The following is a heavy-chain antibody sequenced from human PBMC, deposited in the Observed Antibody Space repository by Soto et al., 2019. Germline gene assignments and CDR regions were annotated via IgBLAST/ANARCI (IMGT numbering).Heavy chain of an antibody. CDR1: GYTFTTYY. V-gene: IGHV1-46*01. Sequence: QVQLVQSGAEVKKPGASVKVSCKASGYTFTTYYMHWVRQAPGQGLEWMGIINPSGGSTSYAQKYQGRVTMTRDTSTGTDYVELTSLRSEDTAVDYCARGHFFGSSSLYFDYWGQGTLVTVSS. J-gene: IGHJ4*02. CDR2: INPSGGST. CDR3: ARGHFFGSSSLYFDY. D-gene: IGHD6-6*01.